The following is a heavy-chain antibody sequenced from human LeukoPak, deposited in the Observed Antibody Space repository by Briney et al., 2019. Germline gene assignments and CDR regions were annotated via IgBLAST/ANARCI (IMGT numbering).Heavy chain of an antibody. D-gene: IGHD3-3*01. CDR3: ARDLTKSTIFGVVIIGRYGMDV. Sequence: ASVTVSFTASGYTFTSYYMHWVRQAPGQGLEWMGIINPSGGSTSYAQKFQGRVTMTRDTSTSTVYMELSSPRSEDTAVYYCARDLTKSTIFGVVIIGRYGMDVWGQGTTVTVSS. J-gene: IGHJ6*02. CDR1: GYTFTSYY. V-gene: IGHV1-46*01. CDR2: INPSGGST.